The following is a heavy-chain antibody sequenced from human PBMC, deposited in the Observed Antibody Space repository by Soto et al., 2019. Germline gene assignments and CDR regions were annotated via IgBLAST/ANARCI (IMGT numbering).Heavy chain of an antibody. CDR1: GFTFSSYA. J-gene: IGHJ5*02. CDR2: ISYDGSNK. D-gene: IGHD2-2*01. V-gene: IGHV3-30-3*01. Sequence: GALRLSCAASGFTFSSYAMHWVRQAPGKGLEWVAVISYDGSNKYYADSVKGRFTISRDNSKNTLYLQMNSLRAEDTAVYYCARERDIVVVPAAPAWWFDPWGQGTLVTVSS. CDR3: ARERDIVVVPAAPAWWFDP.